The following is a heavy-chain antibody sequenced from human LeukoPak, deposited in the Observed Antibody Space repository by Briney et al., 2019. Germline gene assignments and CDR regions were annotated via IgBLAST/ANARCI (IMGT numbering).Heavy chain of an antibody. J-gene: IGHJ5*02. CDR2: INPSGGST. CDR1: GYTFTSYY. D-gene: IGHD6-13*01. V-gene: IGHV1-46*01. Sequence: ASVKVSCKASGYTFTSYYMHWVRQAPGQGLEWMGIINPSGGSTSYAQKFQGRVTMTRDTSTSTVYMELSSLRSEDTAVYYCAREFRIAAAGTGVAGWFDPWGQGTLVTVSS. CDR3: AREFRIAAAGTGVAGWFDP.